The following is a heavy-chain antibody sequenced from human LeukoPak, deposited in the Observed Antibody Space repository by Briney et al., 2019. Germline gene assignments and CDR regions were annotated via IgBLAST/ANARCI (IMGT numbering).Heavy chain of an antibody. Sequence: PSETLSLTCTVSGGAISSYYGSWIRQPAGKGLEWIGRIYTSGSTNYNPSLKSRVTMSVDTSKNQFSLKLSSVTAADTAVYYCARAIPDTAMVTGWFDPWGQGTLVTVSS. J-gene: IGHJ5*02. V-gene: IGHV4-4*07. D-gene: IGHD5-18*01. CDR3: ARAIPDTAMVTGWFDP. CDR2: IYTSGST. CDR1: GGAISSYY.